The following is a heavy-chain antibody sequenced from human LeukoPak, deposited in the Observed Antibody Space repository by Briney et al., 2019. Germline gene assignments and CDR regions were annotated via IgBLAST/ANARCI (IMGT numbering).Heavy chain of an antibody. Sequence: GGSLRLSCSASGFTFSSYAMHWVRQAPGKGLEYVSAISSNGGSTYYADSVKGRFTISRDNSENTLYLQMSSLRAEDTAVYYCVKDRGITMVRGVLDYWGQGTLVTVSS. D-gene: IGHD3-10*01. CDR2: ISSNGGST. CDR1: GFTFSSYA. CDR3: VKDRGITMVRGVLDY. V-gene: IGHV3-64D*06. J-gene: IGHJ4*02.